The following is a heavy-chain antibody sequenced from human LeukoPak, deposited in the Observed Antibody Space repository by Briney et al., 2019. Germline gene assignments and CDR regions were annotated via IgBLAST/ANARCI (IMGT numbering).Heavy chain of an antibody. J-gene: IGHJ4*02. Sequence: GGSLRLSCAASGFTFSSYGMSWVRQAPGKGLEWVSTISTGGGGTYYADSVKGRFTISRDNSKNTLYLQMNSLRAGDTAVYYCAKDRPENYWGQGTLVTVSS. CDR1: GFTFSSYG. CDR2: ISTGGGGT. CDR3: AKDRPENY. D-gene: IGHD1-14*01. V-gene: IGHV3-23*01.